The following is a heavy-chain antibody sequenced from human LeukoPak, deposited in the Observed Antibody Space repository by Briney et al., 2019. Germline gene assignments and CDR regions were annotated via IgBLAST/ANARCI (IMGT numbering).Heavy chain of an antibody. CDR1: GCRFTTYW. CDR3: ARQPYCSGRSCYEAVDAFDI. CDR2: IYPGDSDT. J-gene: IGHJ3*02. V-gene: IGHV5-51*01. D-gene: IGHD2-15*01. Sequence: GGALEISWKGSGCRFTTYWIGWVRQVPGKGLEGMGVIYPGDSDTRYRPSFQVQVIISADKSISTAYLQWSSLKASDTAMYYCARQPYCSGRSCYEAVDAFDIWGQGTMVTVFS.